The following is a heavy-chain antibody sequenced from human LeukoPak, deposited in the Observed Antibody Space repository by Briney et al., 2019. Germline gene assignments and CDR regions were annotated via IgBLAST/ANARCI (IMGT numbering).Heavy chain of an antibody. CDR1: GGSFSGYY. V-gene: IGHV4-34*01. Sequence: PSETLSLTCAVYGGSFSGYYWSWIRQPPGKGLEWIGEINHSGSTNYNPSLKSRVTISVDTSKNQFSLKLSSVTAADTAVYYCARQRSSSWPDSHFDYWGQGTLVTVSS. J-gene: IGHJ4*02. D-gene: IGHD6-13*01. CDR3: ARQRSSSWPDSHFDY. CDR2: INHSGST.